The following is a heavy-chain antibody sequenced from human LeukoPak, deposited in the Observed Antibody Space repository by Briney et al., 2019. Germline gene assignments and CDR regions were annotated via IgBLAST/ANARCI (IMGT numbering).Heavy chain of an antibody. Sequence: GGSLRLSCAASGITVTTNYMNWVRQAPGKGLEWISVIYSGGKTYYADSVKGRFTISRDNSKNTLYLQMNSLRPEDTAVYYCARVESASLSFDYWGQGTLVTVSS. V-gene: IGHV3-66*02. CDR1: GITVTTNY. J-gene: IGHJ4*02. CDR3: ARVESASLSFDY. D-gene: IGHD1-1*01. CDR2: IYSGGKT.